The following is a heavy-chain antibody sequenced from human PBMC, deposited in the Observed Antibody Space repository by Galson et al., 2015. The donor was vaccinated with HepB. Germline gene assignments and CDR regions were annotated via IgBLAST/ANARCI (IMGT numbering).Heavy chain of an antibody. J-gene: IGHJ4*02. Sequence: SLRLSCAASGFTFSSYAMSWVRQAPGKGLEWVSVISIGGDSTNYADSVKGRFTISRDNSKNTLYLQMNSLRAEDTAVYYCAKGGVNYGSGSHHDYWGQGTLVTVSS. V-gene: IGHV3-23*01. CDR1: GFTFSSYA. D-gene: IGHD3-10*01. CDR2: ISIGGDST. CDR3: AKGGVNYGSGSHHDY.